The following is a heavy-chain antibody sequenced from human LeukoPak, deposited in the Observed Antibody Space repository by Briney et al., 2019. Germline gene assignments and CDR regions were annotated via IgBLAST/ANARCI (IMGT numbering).Heavy chain of an antibody. D-gene: IGHD6-6*01. V-gene: IGHV4-34*01. Sequence: PSETLSLTCAVYGGSFSGYYWSWIRQPPGKGLEWIGEINHSGSTNYNPSLKSRVTISVDTPKNQFSLKLSSVTAADTAVYYCARAGYSSSLMEGYFDYWGQGTLVTVSS. CDR3: ARAGYSSSLMEGYFDY. CDR1: GGSFSGYY. J-gene: IGHJ4*02. CDR2: INHSGST.